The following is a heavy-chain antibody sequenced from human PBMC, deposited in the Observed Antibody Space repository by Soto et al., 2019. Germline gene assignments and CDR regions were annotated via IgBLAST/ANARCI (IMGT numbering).Heavy chain of an antibody. Sequence: PGGSLRLSCAASGFTFSSYSMNWVRQAPGKGLEWVSSISSSSSYIYYADSVKGRFTISRDNAKNSLYLQMNSLRAEDTAVYYCARDLHDILTGYYDYWGQGTLVTVSS. CDR1: GFTFSSYS. CDR2: ISSSSSYI. D-gene: IGHD3-9*01. CDR3: ARDLHDILTGYYDY. V-gene: IGHV3-21*01. J-gene: IGHJ4*02.